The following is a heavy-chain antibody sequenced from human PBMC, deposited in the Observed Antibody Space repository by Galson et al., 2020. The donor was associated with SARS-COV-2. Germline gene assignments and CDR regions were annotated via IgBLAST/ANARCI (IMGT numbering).Heavy chain of an antibody. Sequence: GGSLRLSCSASGFIFSNYAMHWVRQAPGKGLEYVSAISSNGRTSFYADSVNGRFTMSRDNSKNTFYLQMTALRLEDTAFYYCLSDSSTRQNHWGQGTLVTVSS. D-gene: IGHD2-2*01. CDR3: LSDSSTRQNH. V-gene: IGHV3-64D*06. J-gene: IGHJ4*01. CDR2: ISSNGRTS. CDR1: GFIFSNYA.